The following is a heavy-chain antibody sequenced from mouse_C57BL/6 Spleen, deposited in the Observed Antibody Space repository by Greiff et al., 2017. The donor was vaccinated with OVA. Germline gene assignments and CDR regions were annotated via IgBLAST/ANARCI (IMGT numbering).Heavy chain of an antibody. V-gene: IGHV5-17*01. J-gene: IGHJ1*03. Sequence: EVKLVESGGGLVKPGGSLKLSCAASGFTFSDYGMHWVRQAPEKGLEWVAYISSGSSTIYYADTVKGRFTISRDNAKNTLFLHMTSLRSEDTAMYYCARQAGSSYGWYFDVWGTGTTVTVSS. D-gene: IGHD1-1*01. CDR3: ARQAGSSYGWYFDV. CDR1: GFTFSDYG. CDR2: ISSGSSTI.